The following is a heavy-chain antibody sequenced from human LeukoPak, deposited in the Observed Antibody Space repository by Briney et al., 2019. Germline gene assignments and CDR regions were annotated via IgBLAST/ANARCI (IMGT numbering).Heavy chain of an antibody. Sequence: PSETLSLTCAVYGGSFSGYYWSWIRQPPGKGLEWIGEINHSGSTNYNPSLKSRVTISVDTSKNQFSLKLSFVIAADTAVYYCARGRWLQTNWGQGTLVTVSS. D-gene: IGHD5-24*01. CDR1: GGSFSGYY. CDR2: INHSGST. V-gene: IGHV4-34*01. J-gene: IGHJ4*02. CDR3: ARGRWLQTN.